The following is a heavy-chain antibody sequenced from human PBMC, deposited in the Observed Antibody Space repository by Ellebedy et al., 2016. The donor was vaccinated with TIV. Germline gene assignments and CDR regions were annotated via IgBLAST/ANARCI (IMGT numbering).Heavy chain of an antibody. D-gene: IGHD3-22*01. CDR1: GYTFTGYY. Sequence: ASVKVSXXASGYTFTGYYMHWVRQAPGQGLEWMGIINPSGGSTSYAQKFQGRVTMTEDTSTDTAYMELSSLRSEDTAVYYCATSLYYDSSGWFDPWGQGTLVTVSS. CDR2: INPSGGST. J-gene: IGHJ5*02. V-gene: IGHV1-46*01. CDR3: ATSLYYDSSGWFDP.